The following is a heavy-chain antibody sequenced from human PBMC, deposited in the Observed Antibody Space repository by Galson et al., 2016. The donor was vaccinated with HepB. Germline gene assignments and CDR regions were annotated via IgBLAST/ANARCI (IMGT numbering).Heavy chain of an antibody. CDR3: GKHGGFDY. D-gene: IGHD3-16*01. CDR2: ITGSGGTT. CDR1: GFSFSTSG. Sequence: SLRLSCAASGFSFSTSGMSWVRQTPGRGLERVSGITGSGGTTHYADSVKGRFTISRDNSKNTLYLYMNSLRAGDTAVYYCGKHGGFDYWGQGTLVTVSS. V-gene: IGHV3-23*01. J-gene: IGHJ4*02.